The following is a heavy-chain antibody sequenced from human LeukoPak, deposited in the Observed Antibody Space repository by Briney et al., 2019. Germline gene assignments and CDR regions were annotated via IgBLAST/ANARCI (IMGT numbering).Heavy chain of an antibody. CDR1: GGSISSYY. J-gene: IGHJ4*02. Sequence: SETLSLTCTVSGGSISSYYWSWIRQPAGKGLEWIGRIYTSGSTNHNPSLKSRVTMSVDTSKNQFSLKLSSVTAADTAVYYCARDTYYYDSSGYYAVDYWGQGTLVTVSS. V-gene: IGHV4-4*07. CDR2: IYTSGST. CDR3: ARDTYYYDSSGYYAVDY. D-gene: IGHD3-22*01.